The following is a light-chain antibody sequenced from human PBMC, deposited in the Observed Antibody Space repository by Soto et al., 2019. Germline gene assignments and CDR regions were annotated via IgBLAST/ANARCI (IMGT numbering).Light chain of an antibody. CDR2: DAS. J-gene: IGKJ4*01. CDR3: QQRSNWLLT. V-gene: IGKV3-11*01. Sequence: EIVLTQSPATLSLSPGERATLSCRASQSVRSLACYQQKPGQAPRVLIYDASNRATGIPARFSGSGSGTDFTLTISSLEPEDFAVYYCQQRSNWLLTFGGGTKVDIK. CDR1: QSVRS.